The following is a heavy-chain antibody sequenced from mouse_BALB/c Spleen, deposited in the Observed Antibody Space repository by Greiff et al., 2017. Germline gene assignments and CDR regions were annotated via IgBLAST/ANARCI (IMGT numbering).Heavy chain of an antibody. V-gene: IGHV5-4*02. CDR3: ARDRGTTHYYAMDY. CDR1: GFTFSDYY. J-gene: IGHJ4*01. CDR2: ISDGGSYT. D-gene: IGHD2-13*01. Sequence: EVKVVESGGGLVKPGGSLKLSCAASGFTFSDYYMYWVRQTPEKRLEWVATISDGGSYTYYPDSVKGRFTISRDNAKNNLYLQMSSLKSEDTAMYYCARDRGTTHYYAMDYWGQGTSVTVSS.